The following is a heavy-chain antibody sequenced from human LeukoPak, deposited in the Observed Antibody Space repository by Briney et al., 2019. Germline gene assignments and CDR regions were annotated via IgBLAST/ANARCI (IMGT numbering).Heavy chain of an antibody. CDR3: ARGGYSGSYLLSDY. CDR1: GFTFSSYG. V-gene: IGHV3-30*03. D-gene: IGHD1-26*01. J-gene: IGHJ4*02. CDR2: ISYDGSNK. Sequence: GGSLRLSCAASGFTFSSYGMHWVRQAPGKGLEWVAVISYDGSNKYYADSVKGRFTISRDNSKNTLYLQMNSLRAEDTAVYYCARGGYSGSYLLSDYWGQGTLVTVSS.